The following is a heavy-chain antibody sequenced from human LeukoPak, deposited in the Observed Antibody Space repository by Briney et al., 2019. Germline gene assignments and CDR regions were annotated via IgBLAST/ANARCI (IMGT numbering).Heavy chain of an antibody. CDR3: AGRSSGWLYY. CDR2: IYYSGST. D-gene: IGHD6-19*01. J-gene: IGHJ4*02. V-gene: IGHV4-59*01. Sequence: KSSETLSLTCTVSGGSISSYYWSWIRQPPGKGLEWIGYIYYSGSTSYNPSLKSRVTISVATPKNQFSLKLSSVTAADTAVYYCAGRSSGWLYYWGQGTLVTVSS. CDR1: GGSISSYY.